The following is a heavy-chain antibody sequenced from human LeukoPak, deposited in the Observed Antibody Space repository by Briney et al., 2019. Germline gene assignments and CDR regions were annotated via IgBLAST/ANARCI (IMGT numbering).Heavy chain of an antibody. CDR3: AKDPSAYYYGSGSYDY. J-gene: IGHJ4*02. CDR1: GFTFSSYA. V-gene: IGHV3-23*01. CDR2: ISGSGGST. Sequence: GGSLRLSCAASGFTFSSYAMSWVRQAPGQGLEWVSAISGSGGSTYYADSVKGRFTISRDNSKNTLYLQMNSLRAEDTAVYYCAKDPSAYYYGSGSYDYWGQGTLVTVSS. D-gene: IGHD3-10*01.